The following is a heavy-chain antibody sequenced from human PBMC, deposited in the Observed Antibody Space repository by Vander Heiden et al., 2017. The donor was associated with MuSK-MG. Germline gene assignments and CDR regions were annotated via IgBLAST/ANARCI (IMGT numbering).Heavy chain of an antibody. CDR2: MSFDRSHK. D-gene: IGHD2-8*01. Sequence: QVELVESGRGVVQPGRSRRLSCAASGFTFRHYAVHWVRQAPGQGLEWVAVMSFDRSHKEYADFVKGRFIISRDNSKNTLYLEMNSLRDEDSGVYYCARDEGPGVDYYYGMDVWGQGTTVIVSS. CDR3: ARDEGPGVDYYYGMDV. CDR1: GFTFRHYA. J-gene: IGHJ6*02. V-gene: IGHV3-30*04.